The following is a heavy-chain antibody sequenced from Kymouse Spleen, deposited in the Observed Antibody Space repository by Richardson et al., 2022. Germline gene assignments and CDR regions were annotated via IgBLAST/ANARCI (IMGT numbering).Heavy chain of an antibody. CDR3: TRHEAGSSSWYDY. V-gene: IGHV3-73*02. CDR1: GFTFSGSA. D-gene: IGHD6-13*01. CDR2: IRSKANSYAT. J-gene: IGHJ4*02. Sequence: EVQLVESGGGLVQPGGSLKLSCAASGFTFSGSAMHWVRQASGKGLEWVGRIRSKANSYATAYAASVKGRFTISRDDSKNTAYLQMNSLKTEDTAVYYCTRHEAGSSSWYDYWGQGTLVTVSS.